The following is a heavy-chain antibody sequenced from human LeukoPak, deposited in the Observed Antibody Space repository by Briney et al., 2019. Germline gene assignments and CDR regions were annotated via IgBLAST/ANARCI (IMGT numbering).Heavy chain of an antibody. V-gene: IGHV1-58*02. J-gene: IGHJ4*02. D-gene: IGHD3-10*01. CDR1: GFTFISSA. CDR2: IVVGSGDT. CDR3: AGTTHYYDSWRLDY. Sequence: SVKVSCKGSGFTFISSAMQCVRQARGQRLEWIGWIVVGSGDTNYAQKFQERVTITRDMSTSTAYMELSSLRSEDTAVYYCAGTTHYYDSWRLDYWGQGTLVTVSS.